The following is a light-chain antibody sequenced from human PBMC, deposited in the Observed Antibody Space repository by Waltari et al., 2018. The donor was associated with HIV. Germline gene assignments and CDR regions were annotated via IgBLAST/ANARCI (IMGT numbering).Light chain of an antibody. J-gene: IGLJ3*02. CDR3: CSYTTSGTWV. CDR2: DVD. V-gene: IGLV2-14*03. Sequence: QSALTQPASVSGSPGQSITVSCSGTQNDLGYYNYVSWFLHHAYKPPPLILFDVDKRPSGVSDRFSAAKSGRTASLTIFGLQPDDEGDYFCCSYTTSGTWVFGGGTRVTV. CDR1: QNDLGYYNY.